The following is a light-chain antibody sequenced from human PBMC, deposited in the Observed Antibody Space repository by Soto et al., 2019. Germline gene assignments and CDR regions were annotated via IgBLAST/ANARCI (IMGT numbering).Light chain of an antibody. J-gene: IGKJ4*01. V-gene: IGKV3-15*01. CDR2: GAS. CDR1: QSVSTN. CDR3: QQYDIASG. Sequence: EIVMTQSPVTLSVSPGERATLSCRASQSVSTNLAWYQQKPGQAPGLLIYGASTRATGIPARFSGSGSGTEFTLTISSLQSEDFTVYYCQQYDIASGFGGGTRV.